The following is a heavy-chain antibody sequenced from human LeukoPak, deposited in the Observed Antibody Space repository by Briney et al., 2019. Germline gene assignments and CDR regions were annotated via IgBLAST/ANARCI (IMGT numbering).Heavy chain of an antibody. J-gene: IGHJ6*03. CDR3: ARDAIGYCSSTSCSYYYYYYMDV. CDR1: GGSFSGYY. D-gene: IGHD2-2*01. V-gene: IGHV4-34*01. Sequence: SETLSLTCAVYGGSFSGYYWSWIRQPPGKGLEWIGEINHSGSTNCNPSLKSRVTISVDTSKNQFSLKLSSVTAADTAVYYCARDAIGYCSSTSCSYYYYYYMDVWGKGTTVTISS. CDR2: INHSGST.